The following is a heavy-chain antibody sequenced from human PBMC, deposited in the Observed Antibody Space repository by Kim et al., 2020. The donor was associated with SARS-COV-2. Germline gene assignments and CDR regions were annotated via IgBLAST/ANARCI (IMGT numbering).Heavy chain of an antibody. J-gene: IGHJ5*02. V-gene: IGHV3-21*01. D-gene: IGHD4-17*01. CDR2: ISSIISYI. Sequence: GGSLRLSCAASGFTFSSYSMNWVRQAPGKGLEWVSSISSIISYIYYADSGKGRFTISRDNAKNSLYLQMNSLRAEDTAVYYCARDPDYGETTDNWFDPWGRGTLVTVSS. CDR3: ARDPDYGETTDNWFDP. CDR1: GFTFSSYS.